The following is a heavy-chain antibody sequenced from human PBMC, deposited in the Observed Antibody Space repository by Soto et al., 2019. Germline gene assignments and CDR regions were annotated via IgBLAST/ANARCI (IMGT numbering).Heavy chain of an antibody. D-gene: IGHD3-10*01. CDR1: GYTFTSYG. V-gene: IGHV1-3*01. CDR2: INAGNGNT. CDR3: ARDGRASERGIIMVRGVVGYHYGMDV. Sequence: GASVKVSCKASGYTFTSYGIHWVRQAPGQRLEWMGWINAGNGNTKYSQNFQGRVTITRDTAANTAYMELSSLTSEDTAVYYCARDGRASERGIIMVRGVVGYHYGMDVWGQGTTVTVSS. J-gene: IGHJ6*02.